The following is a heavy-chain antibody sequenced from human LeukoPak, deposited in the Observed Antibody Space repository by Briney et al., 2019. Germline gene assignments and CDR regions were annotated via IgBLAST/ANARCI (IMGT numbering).Heavy chain of an antibody. CDR3: ARGGPDSHSSWYFLSTPHPPDY. V-gene: IGHV3-66*01. CDR2: IYSGGST. J-gene: IGHJ4*02. Sequence: ETLSLTCTVSGYSISSGYYWGWIRQPPGKGLEWVSVIYSGGSTYYADSVKGRFTISRDNSKNTLYLQMNSLRAEDTAVYYCARGGPDSHSSWYFLSTPHPPDYWGQGTLVTVSS. D-gene: IGHD6-13*01. CDR1: GYSISSGYY.